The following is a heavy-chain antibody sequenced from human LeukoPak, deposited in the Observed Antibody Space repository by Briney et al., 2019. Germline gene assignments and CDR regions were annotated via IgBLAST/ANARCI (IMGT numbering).Heavy chain of an antibody. CDR3: ARGGVVGAIDWFDP. D-gene: IGHD1-26*01. Sequence: GASVKVSCKASGYTFTGYYMYWVRQAPGQGLEWMGRINPNNGGTKYAQKFQGRVTMTRDTSISTAYMELSRLRSDDTAVYYCARGGVVGAIDWFDPWGQGTLVTVSS. V-gene: IGHV1-2*06. CDR2: INPNNGGT. CDR1: GYTFTGYY. J-gene: IGHJ5*02.